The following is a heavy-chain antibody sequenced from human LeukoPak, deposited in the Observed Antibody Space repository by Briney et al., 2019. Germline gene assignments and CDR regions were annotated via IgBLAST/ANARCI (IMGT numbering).Heavy chain of an antibody. Sequence: GGSLRLSCAASGFSFSNHGMHWVRQAPGKGLEWVAVIWYDGTKTYYADSVKGRFTISRDNSKNSVYLQVSSLRAEDTAVYYCAREITLRLGYWFDPWGQGTLVTVSS. D-gene: IGHD3-16*01. V-gene: IGHV3-33*01. CDR1: GFSFSNHG. CDR3: AREITLRLGYWFDP. CDR2: IWYDGTKT. J-gene: IGHJ5*02.